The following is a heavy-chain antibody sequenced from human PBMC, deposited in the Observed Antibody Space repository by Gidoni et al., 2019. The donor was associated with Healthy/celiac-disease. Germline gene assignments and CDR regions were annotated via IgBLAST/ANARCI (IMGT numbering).Heavy chain of an antibody. CDR2: IYTSGST. CDR1: GGSISSGIYY. Sequence: VQLQESGPGLVKPSQTLSLTSTVSGGSISSGIYYWSWIRPPAGKRLEWIGRIYTSGSTNYNPALKSRVTISVDTAKNQFSLKLSSVTAADTAVYYGARSAVPAAILGGYFDLWGRGTLVTVSS. V-gene: IGHV4-61*02. D-gene: IGHD2-2*02. CDR3: ARSAVPAAILGGYFDL. J-gene: IGHJ2*01.